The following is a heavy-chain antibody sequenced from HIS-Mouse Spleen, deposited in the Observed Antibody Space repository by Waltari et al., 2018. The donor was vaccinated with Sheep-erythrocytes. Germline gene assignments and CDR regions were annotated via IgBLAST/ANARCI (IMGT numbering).Heavy chain of an antibody. CDR3: AKASLSDY. J-gene: IGHJ4*02. CDR2: ISYAGSNK. CDR1: GFTFSSYG. Sequence: QVQLVESGGGVVQPGRSLRLSCAASGFTFSSYGMHWVRQAPGKGLGWVAVISYAGSNKYYADSVKGRFTTSRDNSKNTLYLQMNSLRAEDTAVYYCAKASLSDYWGQGTLVTVSS. V-gene: IGHV3-30*18.